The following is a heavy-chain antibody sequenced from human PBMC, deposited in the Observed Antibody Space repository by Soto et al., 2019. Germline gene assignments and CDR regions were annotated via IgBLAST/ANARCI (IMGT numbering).Heavy chain of an antibody. J-gene: IGHJ4*02. CDR1: GFPFRNYG. CDR2: ISFDGNTK. D-gene: IGHD2-21*02. V-gene: IGHV3-30*18. Sequence: QVQVVESGGGVVQPGKSLILSCTTSGFPFRNYGMHWVRQATGKGLEWLAVISFDGNTKYYDDSVKGRFTISRDNSKNTVYLHINSPRPLDTAVYFCAKGYCGGDCESRGPTFDYWGQGTLVTVSS. CDR3: AKGYCGGDCESRGPTFDY.